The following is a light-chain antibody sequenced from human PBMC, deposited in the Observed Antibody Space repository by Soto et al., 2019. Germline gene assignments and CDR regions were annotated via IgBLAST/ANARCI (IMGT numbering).Light chain of an antibody. J-gene: IGLJ2*01. Sequence: QSVLTQPPSACETPGQRGTISCSGSTSKIGSNYVYWYQQLPGTAPKLLLFRNNQRPSGVPDRFSGSKSGTSASLAISGLRSQDEADYYCAAWDDSLSGRVFGGGTKLTVL. CDR3: AAWDDSLSGRV. V-gene: IGLV1-47*01. CDR2: RNN. CDR1: TSKIGSNY.